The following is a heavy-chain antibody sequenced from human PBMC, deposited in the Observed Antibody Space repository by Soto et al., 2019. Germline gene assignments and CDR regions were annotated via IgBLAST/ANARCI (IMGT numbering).Heavy chain of an antibody. D-gene: IGHD3-3*01. V-gene: IGHV4-61*01. J-gene: IGHJ4*02. CDR1: GGSVSSGSYY. Sequence: SLTCTVSGGSVSSGSYYWSWIRQPPGKGLEWIGYIYYSGSTNYNPSLKSRVTISVDTSKNQFSLKLSSVTAADTAVYYCASSNSDFWSGYYEYYFDYWGQGTLVTVSS. CDR3: ASSNSDFWSGYYEYYFDY. CDR2: IYYSGST.